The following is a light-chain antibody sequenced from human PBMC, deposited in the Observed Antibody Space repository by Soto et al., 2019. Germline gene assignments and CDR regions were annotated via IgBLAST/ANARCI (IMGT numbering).Light chain of an antibody. Sequence: NVLTGSPVPRSWPPGKKATLSCRASQTVSRSYLPWYQQKPGQAPRLLIYGASSRATGIPDRFSGSGSGTDFTLTLSRLEPEDFPVYYCQQYGSSPIPFGEGTLLE. V-gene: IGKV3-20*01. CDR2: GAS. J-gene: IGKJ5*01. CDR3: QQYGSSPIP. CDR1: QTVSRSY.